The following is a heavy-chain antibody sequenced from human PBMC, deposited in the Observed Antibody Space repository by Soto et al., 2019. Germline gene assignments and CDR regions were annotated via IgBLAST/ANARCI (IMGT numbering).Heavy chain of an antibody. CDR3: ATPSIAARPKGGYYYNDV. Sequence: VQLVQSGAEVKKPGSSVKVSCKASGGTFSNSAISWVRQAPGQGLECMGGIITIAGVRPNYAQNFQGRLTITADESTNTAYMELSSLRSDDTGVYYCATPSIAARPKGGYYYNDVWGQGTTVTVSS. CDR1: GGTFSNSA. CDR2: IITIAGVRP. D-gene: IGHD6-6*01. V-gene: IGHV1-69*01. J-gene: IGHJ6*02.